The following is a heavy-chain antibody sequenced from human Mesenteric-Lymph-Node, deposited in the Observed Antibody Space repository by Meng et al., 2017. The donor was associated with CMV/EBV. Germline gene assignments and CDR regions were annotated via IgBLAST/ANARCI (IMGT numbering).Heavy chain of an antibody. J-gene: IGHJ4*02. CDR1: GYSVRNYF. CDR3: ARTYTNYDSFDF. CDR2: INPNGGKT. D-gene: IGHD4-11*01. Sequence: CKASGYSVRNYFRVWVRQDPGKGLEWMGLINPNGGKTNYAQKFQGRVTMTRDTSTSTMYMELSSLRSEDTAVYYCARTYTNYDSFDFWGQGTLVTVSS. V-gene: IGHV1-46*01.